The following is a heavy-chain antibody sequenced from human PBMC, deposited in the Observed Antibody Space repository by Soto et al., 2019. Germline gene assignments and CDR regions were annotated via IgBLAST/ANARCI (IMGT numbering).Heavy chain of an antibody. CDR2: ISAYNGNT. Sequence: ASVKVSCKASGYTITSYAMHWVRQAPGQRLEWMGWISAYNGNTNYAQKLQGRVTMTTDTSTSTAYMELRSLRSDDTAVYYCARVGTESYSSSWYYWGQGTLVTVSS. CDR1: GYTITSYA. J-gene: IGHJ4*02. D-gene: IGHD6-13*01. V-gene: IGHV1-18*01. CDR3: ARVGTESYSSSWYY.